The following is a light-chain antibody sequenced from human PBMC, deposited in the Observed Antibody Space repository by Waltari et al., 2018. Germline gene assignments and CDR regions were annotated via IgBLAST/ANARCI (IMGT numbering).Light chain of an antibody. Sequence: QSALTQPRSVSGSPGPSVTISCTVPSIVSGYTDVSWYKQHPGKAPKLVIYGVSERPSGVPDRCSGSKSGKTASLTISGLQSEDEADYYCCSYEGTYTSVLFGGGTKLTVL. CDR2: GVS. V-gene: IGLV2-11*01. J-gene: IGLJ2*01. CDR1: SIVSGYTD. CDR3: CSYEGTYTSVL.